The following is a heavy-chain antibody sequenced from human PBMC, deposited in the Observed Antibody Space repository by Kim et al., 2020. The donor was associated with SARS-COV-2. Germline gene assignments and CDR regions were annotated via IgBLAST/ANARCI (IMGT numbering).Heavy chain of an antibody. Sequence: GGSLRLSCAASGFTFSSYGMHWVRQAPGKGLEWVAVISYDGSNKYYADSVKGRFTISRDNSKNTLYLQMNSLRAEDTAVYYCAKDTVTTGWGGQGTLVTVSS. D-gene: IGHD4-17*01. CDR1: GFTFSSYG. V-gene: IGHV3-30*18. CDR2: ISYDGSNK. CDR3: AKDTVTTGW. J-gene: IGHJ4*02.